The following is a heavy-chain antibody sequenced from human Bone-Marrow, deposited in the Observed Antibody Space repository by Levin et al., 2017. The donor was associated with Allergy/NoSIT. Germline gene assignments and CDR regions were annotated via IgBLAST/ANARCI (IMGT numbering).Heavy chain of an antibody. Sequence: GGSLRLSCAASGFTFSSYAMHWVRQAPGKGLEWVAVISYDGSNKYYADSVKGRFTISRDNSKNTLYLQMNSLRAEDTAVYYCAREETIFGVVINYYGMDVWGQGTTVTVSS. J-gene: IGHJ6*02. D-gene: IGHD3-3*01. CDR2: ISYDGSNK. CDR3: AREETIFGVVINYYGMDV. CDR1: GFTFSSYA. V-gene: IGHV3-30*04.